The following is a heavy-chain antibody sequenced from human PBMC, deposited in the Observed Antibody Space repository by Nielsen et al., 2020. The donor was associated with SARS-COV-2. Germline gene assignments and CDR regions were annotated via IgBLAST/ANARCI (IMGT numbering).Heavy chain of an antibody. J-gene: IGHJ4*02. CDR2: IDPSDSYT. D-gene: IGHD1-1*01. CDR3: ARLENWNIDY. V-gene: IGHV5-10-1*01. CDR1: GYTFTSYW. Sequence: GGSLRLSCKGSGYTFTSYWISWVRQMPGKGLEWMGRIDPSDSYTNYSPSFQGHVTISADKSISTAYLQWSSLKASDTAMYYCARLENWNIDYWGQGTLVTVSS.